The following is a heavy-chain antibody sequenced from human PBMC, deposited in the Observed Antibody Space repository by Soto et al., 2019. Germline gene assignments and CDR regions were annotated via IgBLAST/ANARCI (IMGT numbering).Heavy chain of an antibody. V-gene: IGHV1-46*01. Sequence: ASVKVSCKASGYTFTSYYMHWVRQAPGQGLEWMGIINPSVGSTSYAQKFQGRLTMTADKSTNTAYMELRSLRSEDTAVYYCAKSPNPGSATPSHYVMDVWGLGTTVTVSS. CDR2: INPSVGST. CDR1: GYTFTSYY. J-gene: IGHJ6*02. D-gene: IGHD2-15*01. CDR3: AKSPNPGSATPSHYVMDV.